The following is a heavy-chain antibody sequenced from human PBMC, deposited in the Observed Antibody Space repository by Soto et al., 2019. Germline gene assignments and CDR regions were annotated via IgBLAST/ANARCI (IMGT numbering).Heavy chain of an antibody. CDR3: AGGRGRQQLVMTYYYGMDV. V-gene: IGHV4-4*07. J-gene: IGHJ6*02. CDR1: GGSISSYY. CDR2: IYTSGST. Sequence: SETLSLTCTVSGGSISSYYWSWIRQPAGKGLEWIGRIYTSGSTNYNPSLKSRVTMSVDTSKNQFSLKLSSVTAADTAVYYCAGGRGRQQLVMTYYYGMDVWGQGTKVTVS. D-gene: IGHD6-13*01.